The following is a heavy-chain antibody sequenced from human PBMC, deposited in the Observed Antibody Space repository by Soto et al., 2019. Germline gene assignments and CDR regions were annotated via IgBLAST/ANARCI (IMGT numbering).Heavy chain of an antibody. V-gene: IGHV3-23*01. CDR3: AKDAPFIVVVVAAAFDI. Sequence: GGSLRLSCAASGFTFSSYAMSWVRQAPGKGLEWVSAISGSGGSTYYADSVKGRFTISRDNSKNTLYLQMNSLRAEDTAVYYCAKDAPFIVVVVAAAFDIWGQGTMVTVSS. D-gene: IGHD2-15*01. CDR1: GFTFSSYA. CDR2: ISGSGGST. J-gene: IGHJ3*02.